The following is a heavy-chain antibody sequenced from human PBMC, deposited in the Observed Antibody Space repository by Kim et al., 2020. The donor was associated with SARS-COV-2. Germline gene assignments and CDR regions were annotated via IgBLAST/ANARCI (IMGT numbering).Heavy chain of an antibody. CDR2: ISYDGSNK. V-gene: IGHV3-30*18. Sequence: GGSLRLSCAASGFTFSSYGMHWVRQAPGKGLEWVAVISYDGSNKYYADSVKGRFTISRDNSKNTLYLQMNSLRAEDTAVYYCAKGVGSSASYYSYYGMDVWGQGTTVTVSS. D-gene: IGHD6-6*01. J-gene: IGHJ6*02. CDR1: GFTFSSYG. CDR3: AKGVGSSASYYSYYGMDV.